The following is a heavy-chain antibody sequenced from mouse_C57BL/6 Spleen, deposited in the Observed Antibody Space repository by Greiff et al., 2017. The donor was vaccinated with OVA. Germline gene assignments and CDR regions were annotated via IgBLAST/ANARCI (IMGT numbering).Heavy chain of an antibody. CDR2: IYPSDSET. J-gene: IGHJ1*03. CDR1: GYTFTSYW. Sequence: VQLQQPGAELVRPGSSVKLSCKASGYTFTSYWMDWVKQRPGQGLEWIGNIYPSDSETHYNQKFKDKATLTVDKSSSTAYMQLSSLTSEDSAVYYCAREVTTVVAKSLDVWGTGTTVTVSS. CDR3: AREVTTVVAKSLDV. V-gene: IGHV1-61*01. D-gene: IGHD1-1*01.